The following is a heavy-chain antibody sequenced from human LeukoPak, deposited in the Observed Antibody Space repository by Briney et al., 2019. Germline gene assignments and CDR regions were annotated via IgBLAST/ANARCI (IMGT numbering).Heavy chain of an antibody. V-gene: IGHV3-30*03. CDR2: ISYDGSNK. CDR3: ARGGSGSGYHYYYYYMDV. D-gene: IGHD3-22*01. Sequence: PGRSLILSCAASGFPFSSYGMHWVRQAPGKGLEGVAVISYDGSNKYYADSVKGRFTISRDNANNTLYLQMNSLRVEDTAVYYCARGGSGSGYHYYYYYMDVWGKGTTVTISS. J-gene: IGHJ6*03. CDR1: GFPFSSYG.